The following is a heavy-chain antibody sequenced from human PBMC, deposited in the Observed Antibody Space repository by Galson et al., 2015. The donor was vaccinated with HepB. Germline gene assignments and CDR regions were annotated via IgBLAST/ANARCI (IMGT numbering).Heavy chain of an antibody. V-gene: IGHV3-49*04. CDR3: TRGYSGYDGVFDY. CDR1: GFTFGDYA. Sequence: SLRLSCAASGFTFGDYAMSWVRQAPGKGLEWVGFIRSKAYGGTTGYAASVKGRFTISRDDSKSIAYLQMNSLKTEDTAVYYCTRGYSGYDGVFDYWGQGTLVTVSS. CDR2: IRSKAYGGTT. D-gene: IGHD5-12*01. J-gene: IGHJ4*02.